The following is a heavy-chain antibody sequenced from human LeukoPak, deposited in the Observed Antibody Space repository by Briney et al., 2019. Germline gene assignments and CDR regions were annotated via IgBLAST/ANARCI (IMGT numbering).Heavy chain of an antibody. D-gene: IGHD3-10*01. CDR2: IYPGDSDT. CDR3: ARRFRYFGSGSFSDY. Sequence: GESLKISCQCSGYSFTNYWIGWVRQMPGKGLEWMGIIYPGDSDTIYSPSFQGQVTISADKSISTAYLQWSSLQASDNAMYYCARRFRYFGSGSFSDYWGQGTLVTVSS. CDR1: GYSFTNYW. V-gene: IGHV5-51*01. J-gene: IGHJ4*02.